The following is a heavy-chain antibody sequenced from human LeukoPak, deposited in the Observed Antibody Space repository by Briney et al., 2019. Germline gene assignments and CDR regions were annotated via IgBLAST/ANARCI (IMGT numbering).Heavy chain of an antibody. CDR3: ARIGHGYSSSWFPSYYMDV. CDR1: GGSISSNNW. Sequence: PSETLSLTCGVSGGSISSNNWWSWVRQPPGKGLEWIGEMYHSGSTNYNPSLKSRVTISVDTSKNQFSLKLSSVTAADTAVYYCARIGHGYSSSWFPSYYMDVWGKGTTVTVSS. CDR2: MYHSGST. D-gene: IGHD6-13*01. V-gene: IGHV4-4*02. J-gene: IGHJ6*03.